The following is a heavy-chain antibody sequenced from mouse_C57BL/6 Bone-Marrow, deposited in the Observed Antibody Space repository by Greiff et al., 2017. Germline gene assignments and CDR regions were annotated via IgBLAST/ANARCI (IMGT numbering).Heavy chain of an antibody. Sequence: EVKLQESGPELVKPGASVKISCKASGYTFTDYYMNWVKQSHGKSLEWIGDINPNNGGTSYNQKFKGKATLTVDKSSSTAYMELRSLTSEDSAVYYCASLGGNLAWFAYWGQGTLVTVSA. CDR2: INPNNGGT. CDR1: GYTFTDYY. V-gene: IGHV1-26*01. CDR3: ASLGGNLAWFAY. J-gene: IGHJ3*01. D-gene: IGHD2-1*01.